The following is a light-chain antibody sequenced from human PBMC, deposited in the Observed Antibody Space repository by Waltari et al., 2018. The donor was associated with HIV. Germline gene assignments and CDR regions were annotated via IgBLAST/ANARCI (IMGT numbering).Light chain of an antibody. Sequence: EIVFTQSPGTLSLSPGERATLSCRASQSVSSIYLAWYLQKPGQAPRLLIYGAANRATGVPDRFSGSGSGTDFTLIISRLEPEDFAVYYCQHYGGSAIDTFGQGTKLEIK. V-gene: IGKV3-20*01. CDR1: QSVSSIY. CDR2: GAA. CDR3: QHYGGSAIDT. J-gene: IGKJ2*01.